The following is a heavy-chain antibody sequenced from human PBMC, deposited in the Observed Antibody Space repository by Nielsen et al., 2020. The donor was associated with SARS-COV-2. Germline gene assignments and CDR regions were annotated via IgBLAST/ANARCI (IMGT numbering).Heavy chain of an antibody. J-gene: IGHJ6*02. CDR2: INAGNGNT. V-gene: IGHV1-3*01. CDR1: GYTFSTYG. CDR3: ARVRSHYYYGLDV. Sequence: ASVKVSCKASGYTFSTYGITWVRQAPGQGLEWMGWINAGNGNTKYSQKFQGRVTITRDTSASTAYMELSSLRSEDTAVYYCARVRSHYYYGLDVWGPGPPVSVSS.